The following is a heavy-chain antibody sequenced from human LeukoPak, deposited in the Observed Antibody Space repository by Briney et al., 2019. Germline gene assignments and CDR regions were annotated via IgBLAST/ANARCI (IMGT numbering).Heavy chain of an antibody. V-gene: IGHV3-7*01. Sequence: PGGSLRLSCAASGFTFSSYWMSWVRQAPGRGLEWVANIKQDGSEKYYVDSVKGRFTISRDNAKNSLYLQMNSLRAEDTAVYYCAREIISSGVHYYYMDVWGKGTTVTVSS. CDR1: GFTFSSYW. CDR3: AREIISSGVHYYYMDV. J-gene: IGHJ6*03. CDR2: IKQDGSEK. D-gene: IGHD2-15*01.